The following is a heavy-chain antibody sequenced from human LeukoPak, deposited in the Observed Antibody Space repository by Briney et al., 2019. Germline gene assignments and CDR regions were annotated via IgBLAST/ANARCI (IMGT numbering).Heavy chain of an antibody. CDR1: GYTFTGQY. CDR2: INPNTGGT. D-gene: IGHD6-6*01. V-gene: IGHV1-2*02. CDR3: ASYPRYSSSPPFDY. J-gene: IGHJ4*02. Sequence: ASVKVSCEASGYTFTGQYMHWVRQAPGQGFEWMGWINPNTGGTDYAQNFQGRVTMTRDTSISTAYMELSGLRSDDTAVYYCASYPRYSSSPPFDYWGQGTLVTVSS.